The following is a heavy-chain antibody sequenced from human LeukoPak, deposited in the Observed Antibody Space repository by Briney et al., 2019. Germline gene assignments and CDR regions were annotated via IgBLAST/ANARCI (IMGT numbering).Heavy chain of an antibody. Sequence: GASVKVSCKASGYTFTGYYMNWVRQAPGQGLEWMGWISAYNGNTNYAQKLQGRVTMTTDTSTSTAYMELRSLRSDDTAVYYCARDRNYGWGDYWGQGTLVTVS. V-gene: IGHV1-18*04. J-gene: IGHJ4*02. CDR2: ISAYNGNT. CDR3: ARDRNYGWGDY. CDR1: GYTFTGYY. D-gene: IGHD4-11*01.